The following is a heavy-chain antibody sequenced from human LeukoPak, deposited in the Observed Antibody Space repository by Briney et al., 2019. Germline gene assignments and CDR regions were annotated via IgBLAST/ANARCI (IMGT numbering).Heavy chain of an antibody. D-gene: IGHD5-24*01. CDR2: IIPIFGTA. CDR3: ARGGDGYNPYFDY. V-gene: IGHV1-69*05. Sequence: ASVKVSCKASGGTFISYAISWVRQAPGQGLEWMGGIIPIFGTANYAQKFQGRVTITTDESTSTAYMELSSLRSEYTAVYYFARGGDGYNPYFDYWGQGTLVTVSS. J-gene: IGHJ4*02. CDR1: GGTFISYA.